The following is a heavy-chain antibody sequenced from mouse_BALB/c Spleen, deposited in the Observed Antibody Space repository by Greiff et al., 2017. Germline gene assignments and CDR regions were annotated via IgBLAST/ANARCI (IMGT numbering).Heavy chain of an antibody. J-gene: IGHJ2*01. Sequence: QVQLQQPGAELVKPGASVKLSCKASGYTFTSYWMHWVKQRPGQGLEWIGEINPSNGRTNYNEKFKSKATLTVDKSSSTAYMQLSSLTSEDSAVYYCASYYDYFDYWGQGTTLTVSS. CDR2: INPSNGRT. D-gene: IGHD2-10*01. V-gene: IGHV1S81*02. CDR1: GYTFTSYW. CDR3: ASYYDYFDY.